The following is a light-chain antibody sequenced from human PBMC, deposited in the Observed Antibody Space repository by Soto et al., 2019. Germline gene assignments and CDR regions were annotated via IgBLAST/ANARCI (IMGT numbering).Light chain of an antibody. CDR3: QQYNNWPLT. V-gene: IGKV3-20*01. CDR1: QSVSSNY. J-gene: IGKJ5*01. CDR2: GAF. Sequence: EIVLTQSPGTLSLSPGERATFSCRASQSVSSNYLAWYQQKPGQAPRLLIYGAFKRATGIPDRFSGSGSGTDFTLTISSLQSEDFAVYYCQQYNNWPLTFGQGTRLEIK.